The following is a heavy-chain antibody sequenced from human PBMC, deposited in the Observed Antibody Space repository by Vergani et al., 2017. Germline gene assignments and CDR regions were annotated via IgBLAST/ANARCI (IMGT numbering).Heavy chain of an antibody. Sequence: QLVESGGGWVQPGGSLRLSCVVSGFDFSSYIMNWVRRAPGKGLGGVSFVSTETKSHSYAEFVKGRCTIAKDISKNTLYLQINSLSGDDPAVYYCASETRETPASLDYLGQGTLVTVSS. J-gene: IGHJ4*02. CDR2: VSTETKSH. D-gene: IGHD5-24*01. CDR1: GFDFSSYI. V-gene: IGHV3-30*01. CDR3: ASETRETPASLDY.